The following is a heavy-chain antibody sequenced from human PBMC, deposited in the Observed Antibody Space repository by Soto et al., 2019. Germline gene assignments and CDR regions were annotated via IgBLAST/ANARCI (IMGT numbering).Heavy chain of an antibody. CDR3: ARVEGSSYYFRHDC. J-gene: IGHJ4*02. CDR1: GGSISSGIYH. D-gene: IGHD1-26*01. V-gene: IGHV4-31*03. Sequence: SETRSRTCTVSGGSISSGIYHWIWIRQHPGKGLEWIGNIYYSGSSYYNPSLKSRATISIDTSKDQFSLRLGSVTAADTAVYYCARVEGSSYYFRHDCWGRGTLVTVSS. CDR2: IYYSGSS.